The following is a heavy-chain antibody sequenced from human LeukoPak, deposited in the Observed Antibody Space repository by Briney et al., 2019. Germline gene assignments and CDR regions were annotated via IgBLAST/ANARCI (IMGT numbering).Heavy chain of an antibody. D-gene: IGHD2-21*01. J-gene: IGHJ4*02. CDR1: GYTFTGYY. Sequence: ASVKVSCKASGYTFTGYYMHWVRQAPGQGLEWMGWINPNSGGTKYAQKFQGAVTMTRDTSISTAYMELSRLRSDDTAVYYCASVGATWYCGGDCYPDYWGQGTLVTVSS. CDR3: ASVGATWYCGGDCYPDY. CDR2: INPNSGGT. V-gene: IGHV1-2*02.